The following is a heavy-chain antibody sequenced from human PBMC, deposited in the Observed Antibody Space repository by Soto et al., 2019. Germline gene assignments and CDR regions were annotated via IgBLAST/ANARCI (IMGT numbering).Heavy chain of an antibody. CDR2: IYYSGST. V-gene: IGHV4-31*02. J-gene: IGHJ4*02. CDR3: ARGLSVTRFDN. Sequence: WTWIRQHPGKGLEWIGYIYYSGSTYYNPSLQSRVTISVDTSKNQFSLKLSSVTAADTAVYYCARGLSVTRFDNWGQGTLVTVSS. D-gene: IGHD4-17*01.